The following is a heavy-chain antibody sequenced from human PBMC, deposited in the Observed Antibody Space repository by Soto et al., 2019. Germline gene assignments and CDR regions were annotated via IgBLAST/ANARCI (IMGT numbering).Heavy chain of an antibody. CDR3: AKSVVPASILAGAAAFDY. CDR2: VSGSDDRT. Sequence: EVQLLESGGGLVQPGGSLRLSCTASGFTFNTYAMSWVRQAPGKGLGWVSAVSGSDDRTYYADSVKGRFTMSRDSSQNTLYLQMNSLRAEDTAVYYCAKSVVPASILAGAAAFDYWGQGTLVTVSA. D-gene: IGHD6-13*01. J-gene: IGHJ4*02. V-gene: IGHV3-23*01. CDR1: GFTFNTYA.